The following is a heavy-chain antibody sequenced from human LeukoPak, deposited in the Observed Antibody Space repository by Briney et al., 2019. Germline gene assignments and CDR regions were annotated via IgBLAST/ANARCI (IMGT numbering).Heavy chain of an antibody. CDR3: ARDRQLVPSDY. CDR2: IYYSGST. V-gene: IGHV4-59*01. Sequence: SETLSLTCTVSGGSISSYYWSWIRQPPGKGLEWIGYIYYSGSTNYNPSLKSRVTISVKTSKNQFSLKLRSVTAADTAVYYCARDRQLVPSDYWGQGTLVTVSS. J-gene: IGHJ4*02. D-gene: IGHD6-13*01. CDR1: GGSISSYY.